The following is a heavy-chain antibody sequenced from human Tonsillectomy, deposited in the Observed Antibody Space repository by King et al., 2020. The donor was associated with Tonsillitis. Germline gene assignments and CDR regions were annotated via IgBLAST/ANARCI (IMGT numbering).Heavy chain of an antibody. Sequence: VQLVESGGGLVKPGGSLRLSCAASGFTFSSYSMNWVRQAPGKGLEWVSSISSSSSYIYYADSVKGRFTISRDNAKNSLYLQMNSLRAEDTAVYYCARDFWGYGWFDPWGQGTLVTVSS. CDR1: GFTFSSYS. J-gene: IGHJ5*02. D-gene: IGHD3-16*01. CDR2: ISSSSSYI. CDR3: ARDFWGYGWFDP. V-gene: IGHV3-21*01.